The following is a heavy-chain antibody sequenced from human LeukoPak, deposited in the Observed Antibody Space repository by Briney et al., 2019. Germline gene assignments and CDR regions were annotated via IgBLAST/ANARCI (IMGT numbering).Heavy chain of an antibody. Sequence: ASVKVSCKASGYTFTSYDINWVRQATGQGLEWMGWMNPNSGNTGYAQKFQGRVTMTRNTSISTAYMELSSLGSEDTAVYYCARFFHAPAYYDFWSGYAGYYFDYWGQGTLVTVSS. CDR2: MNPNSGNT. CDR1: GYTFTSYD. D-gene: IGHD3-3*01. CDR3: ARFFHAPAYYDFWSGYAGYYFDY. V-gene: IGHV1-8*01. J-gene: IGHJ4*02.